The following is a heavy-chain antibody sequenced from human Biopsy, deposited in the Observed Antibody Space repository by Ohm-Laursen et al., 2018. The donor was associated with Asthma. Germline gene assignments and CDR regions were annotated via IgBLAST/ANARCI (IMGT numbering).Heavy chain of an antibody. Sequence: ASVKVSCKASGGTFSSNSINWVRQAPGQGLEWMGIINPSGGSTSYAQKFQGRVTMTRDTSTSTVYMELSSLRSEDTAVYYCAESDYYGSGYYYGMDVWGQGTTVTVSS. J-gene: IGHJ6*02. CDR1: GGTFSSNS. V-gene: IGHV1-46*01. CDR3: AESDYYGSGYYYGMDV. CDR2: INPSGGST. D-gene: IGHD3-10*01.